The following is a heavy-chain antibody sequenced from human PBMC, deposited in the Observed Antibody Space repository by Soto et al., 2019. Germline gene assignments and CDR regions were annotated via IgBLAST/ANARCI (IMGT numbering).Heavy chain of an antibody. J-gene: IGHJ4*02. CDR1: GFTFSTYA. Sequence: GGYLRLSCAASGFTFSTYAMHWVRQAPGKGLEWVAVISYDGSNKHYADSVEGRFTISRDNSKNTLYLQMNSLRAEDTAVYYCARPPVIDIVPPPDYWGQGTLVTVSS. CDR2: ISYDGSNK. D-gene: IGHD2-8*01. V-gene: IGHV3-30*04. CDR3: ARPPVIDIVPPPDY.